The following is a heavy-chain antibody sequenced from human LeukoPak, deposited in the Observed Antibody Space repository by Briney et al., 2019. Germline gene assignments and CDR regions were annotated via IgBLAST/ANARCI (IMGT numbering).Heavy chain of an antibody. J-gene: IGHJ6*04. CDR2: IYNNEST. Sequence: PSETMSLTCTVSGGSISTYYWSWIRQPPGKGLEWIGYIYNNESTNYNPSLKSRVTISQDTSKKQFSLRLSSVTAADTAVYYCARDPGDGYGDVWGKGTTVTVSS. CDR1: GGSISTYY. V-gene: IGHV4-59*12. D-gene: IGHD5-24*01. CDR3: ARDPGDGYGDV.